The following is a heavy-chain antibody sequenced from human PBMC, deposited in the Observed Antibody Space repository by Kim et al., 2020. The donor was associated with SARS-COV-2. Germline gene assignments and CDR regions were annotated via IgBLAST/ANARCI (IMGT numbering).Heavy chain of an antibody. Sequence: GGSLRLSCAASGFTFSGSALHWVRQASGKGLEWVGRIRSKANGYATAYAASLNGRFTISRDDSKNTPYLQMNSLKTEDTDVSYCTSVPGPPFAFWDGFD. V-gene: IGHV3-73*01. CDR3: TSVPGPPFAFWDGFD. CDR1: GFTFSGSA. J-gene: IGHJ3*02. CDR2: IRSKANGYAT. D-gene: IGHD3-3*01.